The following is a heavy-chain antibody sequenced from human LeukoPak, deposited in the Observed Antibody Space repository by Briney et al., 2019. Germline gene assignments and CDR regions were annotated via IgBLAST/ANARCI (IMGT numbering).Heavy chain of an antibody. CDR1: GGTFSSYA. V-gene: IGHV1-18*01. D-gene: IGHD6-13*01. Sequence: ASVKVSCKASGGTFSSYAISWVRQAPGQGLEWMGWISAYNGNTNYAQKLQGRVTMTTDTSTSTAYMELRSLRSDDTAVYYCARTIAAAPEFDYWGQGTLVTVSS. CDR3: ARTIAAAPEFDY. CDR2: ISAYNGNT. J-gene: IGHJ4*02.